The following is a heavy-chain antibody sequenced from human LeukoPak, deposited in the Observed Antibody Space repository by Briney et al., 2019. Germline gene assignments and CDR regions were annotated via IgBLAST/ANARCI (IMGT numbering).Heavy chain of an antibody. V-gene: IGHV4-34*01. Sequence: SETLSLTCAVYGGSFSGYYWSWIRQPPGKGLEWIGEINHSGSTNYNPSLESRVTISVDTSKNQFSLKLSSVTAADTAVYYCAVPAAMSDFDYWGQGTLVTVSS. J-gene: IGHJ4*02. CDR2: INHSGST. CDR1: GGSFSGYY. CDR3: AVPAAMSDFDY. D-gene: IGHD2-2*01.